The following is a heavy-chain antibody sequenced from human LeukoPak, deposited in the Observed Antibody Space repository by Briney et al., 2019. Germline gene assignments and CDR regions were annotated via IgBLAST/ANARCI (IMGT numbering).Heavy chain of an antibody. Sequence: GGSLRLSCATSGFTFGSYAMSWVRQAPGKGLEWVSFISPSGDRTSNADSVEGRFTISRDNPRNTLYLQMNSLRDEDTAVYYCAIMHGYYDGSGYWVQWGQGTLVTVSS. V-gene: IGHV3-23*01. J-gene: IGHJ4*02. CDR3: AIMHGYYDGSGYWVQ. CDR1: GFTFGSYA. D-gene: IGHD3-22*01. CDR2: ISPSGDRT.